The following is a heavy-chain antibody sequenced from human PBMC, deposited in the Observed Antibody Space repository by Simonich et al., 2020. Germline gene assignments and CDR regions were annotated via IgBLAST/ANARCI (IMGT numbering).Heavy chain of an antibody. D-gene: IGHD2-2*01. CDR3: AGGVYCSSTSCSTYYYYGMDV. CDR1: GFTFSSYS. Sequence: EVQLVESGGGLVKPGGSLRLSCAASGFTFSSYSMNWVRQAQGKGREWVSSISSSSSYIYYADSVKGRVTISKDKAKNSLYRQMDSLRAEDTAVYYCAGGVYCSSTSCSTYYYYGMDVWGQGTTVTVSS. CDR2: ISSSSSYI. J-gene: IGHJ6*02. V-gene: IGHV3-21*01.